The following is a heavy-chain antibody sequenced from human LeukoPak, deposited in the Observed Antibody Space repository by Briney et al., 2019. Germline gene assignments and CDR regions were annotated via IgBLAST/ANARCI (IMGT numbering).Heavy chain of an antibody. CDR1: GFTFSSYG. J-gene: IGHJ6*02. V-gene: IGHV3-33*01. D-gene: IGHD2-8*01. CDR2: IWFDGKNE. Sequence: GRSLRLSCAASGFTFSSYGMHWVRQAPGKGLEWVADIWFDGKNEHFADSVKGRFTISRDNSKNTMYLQINSLRAEDTAVYYCARDRHCANGVCHSPPGMDVWGQGTTVTVSS. CDR3: ARDRHCANGVCHSPPGMDV.